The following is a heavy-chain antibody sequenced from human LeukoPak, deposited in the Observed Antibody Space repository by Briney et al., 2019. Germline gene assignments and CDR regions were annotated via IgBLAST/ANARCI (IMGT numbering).Heavy chain of an antibody. CDR2: ISYDGSNK. V-gene: IGHV3-30*18. CDR1: GFTFSSYG. Sequence: GGSLRLSCAASGFTFSSYGMHWVRQAPGKGLEWVAVISYDGSNKYYADSVKGRFTISRDNSKNTLYLQMNSLRAEDTAVYYCAKRWHYDSSGYELDPWGQGTLVTVSS. D-gene: IGHD3-22*01. CDR3: AKRWHYDSSGYELDP. J-gene: IGHJ5*02.